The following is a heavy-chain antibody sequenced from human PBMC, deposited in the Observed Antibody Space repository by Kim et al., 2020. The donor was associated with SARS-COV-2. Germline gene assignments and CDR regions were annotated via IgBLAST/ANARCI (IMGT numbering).Heavy chain of an antibody. CDR2: ISSSGSTI. CDR1: GFTFSSYE. D-gene: IGHD6-13*01. J-gene: IGHJ4*02. Sequence: GGSLRLSCAASGFTFSSYEMNWVRQAPGKGLEWVSYISSSGSTIYYADSVKGRFTISRDNAKNSLYLQMNSLRAEDTAVYYCASLLSNYSSSQQGEFDYWGQGTLVTVSS. CDR3: ASLLSNYSSSQQGEFDY. V-gene: IGHV3-48*03.